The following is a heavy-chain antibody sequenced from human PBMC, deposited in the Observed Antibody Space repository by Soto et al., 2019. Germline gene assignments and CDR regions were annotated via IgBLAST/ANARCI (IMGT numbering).Heavy chain of an antibody. D-gene: IGHD2-2*01. Sequence: GGSLRLSGEPSGFIVRDNFMIWVRQAPGKGLEWVSALYRGGVAYYADAVKGRFIVSRDNPENTLYLQMTSLGADDSAIYYCARALVEVPAHPRLDAFDLWGQGTVVTVS. CDR1: GFIVRDNF. V-gene: IGHV3-53*01. J-gene: IGHJ3*01. CDR3: ARALVEVPAHPRLDAFDL. CDR2: LYRGGVA.